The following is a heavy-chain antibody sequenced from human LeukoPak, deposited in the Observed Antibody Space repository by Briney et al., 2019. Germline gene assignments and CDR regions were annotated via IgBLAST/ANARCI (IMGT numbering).Heavy chain of an antibody. Sequence: GGSLRLSCAASAFTFSSYSMNGVRHAPGKGLEWVSYITNSGNSKSYADSVMGRFTISRDNTKNSLYLQMTGLRAEDTAVYYCATRRGGQGTLVTVSA. V-gene: IGHV3-48*01. CDR1: AFTFSSYS. CDR3: ATRR. CDR2: ITNSGNSK. J-gene: IGHJ4*02.